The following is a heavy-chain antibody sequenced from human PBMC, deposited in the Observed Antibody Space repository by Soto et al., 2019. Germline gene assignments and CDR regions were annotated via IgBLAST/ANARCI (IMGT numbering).Heavy chain of an antibody. CDR3: AKDLNWSNDY. D-gene: IGHD1-1*01. Sequence: GGSLRLSCAASGFTFSSYVMSWVRQAPGKGLEWVSAISGSGDTAYYADSVKGRFTISRDNSKNTLYLQMNSLRAEDTAVYYCAKDLNWSNDYWGQGTLVTVSS. V-gene: IGHV3-23*01. J-gene: IGHJ4*02. CDR2: ISGSGDTA. CDR1: GFTFSSYV.